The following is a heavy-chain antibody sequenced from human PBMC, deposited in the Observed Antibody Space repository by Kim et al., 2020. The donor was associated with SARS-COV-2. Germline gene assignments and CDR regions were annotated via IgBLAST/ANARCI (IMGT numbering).Heavy chain of an antibody. CDR3: ARRYSSAWYFDD. D-gene: IGHD6-19*01. CDR1: GDSISSYY. Sequence: SETLSLTCTVSGDSISSYYWSWIRQPPGKGLEWIGYIYYSGSTNSKSSLKSRVTMSIETSKNQFSLKLSSVTAADTAVYYCARRYSSAWYFDDWGQGTLV. CDR2: IYYSGST. V-gene: IGHV4-59*08. J-gene: IGHJ4*02.